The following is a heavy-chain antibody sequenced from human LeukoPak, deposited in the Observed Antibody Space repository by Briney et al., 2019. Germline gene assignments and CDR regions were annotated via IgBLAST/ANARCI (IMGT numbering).Heavy chain of an antibody. CDR1: GYTFTSYY. V-gene: IGHV1-46*01. J-gene: IGHJ4*02. D-gene: IGHD3-22*01. Sequence: GASVKVSCKASGYTFTSYYMHWVRQAPGQGLEWMGIINPSGGSTSYAQKFQGRVTMTRDTSTSTVYMELSSLRSEDTAVYYCARGSPYYYDSSGYYFPPYYFDYWGQGTLATVSS. CDR3: ARGSPYYYDSSGYYFPPYYFDY. CDR2: INPSGGST.